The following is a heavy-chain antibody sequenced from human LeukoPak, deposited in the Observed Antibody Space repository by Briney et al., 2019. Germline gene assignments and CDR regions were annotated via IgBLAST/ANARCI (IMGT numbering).Heavy chain of an antibody. J-gene: IGHJ4*02. V-gene: IGHV3-33*05. CDR1: GFIFSHYG. Sequence: GGSLRLSCAASGFIFSHYGMHWVRQAPGKGLEWVAVIQNDASTENFADSVKGRFTISRDNSKNTVFLQMNSLRVEDTAVYYCARELSQIVWGGLDYGGQGPRVSVSS. CDR3: ARELSQIVWGGLDY. CDR2: IQNDASTE. D-gene: IGHD2-21*01.